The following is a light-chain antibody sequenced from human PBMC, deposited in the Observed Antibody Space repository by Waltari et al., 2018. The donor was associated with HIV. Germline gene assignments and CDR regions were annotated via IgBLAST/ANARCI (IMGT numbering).Light chain of an antibody. CDR2: AAS. CDR1: QSIGSY. V-gene: IGKV1-39*01. J-gene: IGKJ2*01. Sequence: DIQMTQSPFSLSASVGDRVTITCRASQSIGSYLNCYQQKPGKVPRLLIYAASNLQSGVPSRFSGSESGTDFTLTITSLQREDFATYFCQQSYTTPYTFGQGTKLEIK. CDR3: QQSYTTPYT.